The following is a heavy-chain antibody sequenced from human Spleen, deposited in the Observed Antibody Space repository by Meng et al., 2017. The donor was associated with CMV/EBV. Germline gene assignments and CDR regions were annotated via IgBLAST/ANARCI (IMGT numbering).Heavy chain of an antibody. V-gene: IGHV3-23*01. CDR1: GFTFSTYA. Sequence: GESLKISCAASGFTFSTYAMYWVRQAPGKGLEWVSGISSSGGSTYYADSVKGRFTVSRDNSKNTLYLQMNSLRVEDTAVYYCAKEGRAWTPFDWGQGTLVTVSS. CDR2: ISSSGGST. D-gene: IGHD1-1*01. CDR3: AKEGRAWTPFD. J-gene: IGHJ4*02.